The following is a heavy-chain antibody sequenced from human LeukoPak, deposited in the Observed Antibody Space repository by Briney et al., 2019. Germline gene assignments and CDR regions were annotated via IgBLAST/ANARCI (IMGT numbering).Heavy chain of an antibody. D-gene: IGHD3-9*01. J-gene: IGHJ3*02. CDR2: ISSSSNYI. Sequence: GGSLRLSCAASGFTFITYSMNGVRQAPGRGLEWVSSISSSSNYIYYGDSVRGRFTVSRDNAKNSLYLQMDSLRAEDTAVYYCARDYRYILRAFDIWGQGTMVTVSS. CDR1: GFTFITYS. V-gene: IGHV3-21*01. CDR3: ARDYRYILRAFDI.